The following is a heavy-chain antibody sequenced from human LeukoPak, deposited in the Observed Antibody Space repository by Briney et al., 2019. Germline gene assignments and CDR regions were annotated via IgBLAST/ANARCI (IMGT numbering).Heavy chain of an antibody. Sequence: GGSLRLSCAASGFTVSTKYMSWVRQAPGKGLEWVSLIYSDGSTYYADSVKGRITISRDNSKSTLYPQMNSLRAEDTAVYYCASYYLEWLFGWAFDIWGQGTMVTVFS. CDR2: IYSDGST. V-gene: IGHV3-66*02. D-gene: IGHD3-3*01. CDR1: GFTVSTKY. J-gene: IGHJ3*02. CDR3: ASYYLEWLFGWAFDI.